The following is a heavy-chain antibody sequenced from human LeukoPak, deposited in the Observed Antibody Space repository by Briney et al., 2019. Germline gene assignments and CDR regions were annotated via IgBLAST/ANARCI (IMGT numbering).Heavy chain of an antibody. CDR3: ARGRGYYYYYYMDV. V-gene: IGHV1-8*03. J-gene: IGHJ6*03. Sequence: ASVTVSCKASGYTFSGYYMHWVRQAPGQGLEWMGWMNPNSGNTGYAQKFQGRVTITRNTSISTAYMELSSLRSEDTAVYYCARGRGYYYYYYMDVWGKGTTVTVSS. D-gene: IGHD3-10*01. CDR1: GYTFSGYY. CDR2: MNPNSGNT.